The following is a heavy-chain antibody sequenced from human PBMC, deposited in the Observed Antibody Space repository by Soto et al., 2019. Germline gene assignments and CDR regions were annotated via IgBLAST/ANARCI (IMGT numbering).Heavy chain of an antibody. D-gene: IGHD1-20*01. CDR1: GFTFSSYW. V-gene: IGHV3-7*01. J-gene: IGHJ6*02. CDR2: IKQDGSEK. Sequence: EVQLVESGGGLVQPGGSLRLSCAASGFTFSSYWMSWVRQAPGKGLEWVANIKQDGSEKYYADSVKGRFTISRDNSKNTLYLQMNSLRAEDTAVYYCARVGRYNWNYYYYGMDVWGQGTTVTVSS. CDR3: ARVGRYNWNYYYYGMDV.